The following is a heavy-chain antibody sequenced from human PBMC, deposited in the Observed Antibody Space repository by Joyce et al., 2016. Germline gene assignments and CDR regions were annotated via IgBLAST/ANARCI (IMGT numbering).Heavy chain of an antibody. V-gene: IGHV4-39*07. J-gene: IGHJ4*02. CDR1: GGSISSSSYY. CDR3: AGDSLDFYDTHTDDRRGFFDY. CDR2: VVCGGIT. D-gene: IGHD3-22*01. Sequence: QLQLQESGPGLVKPSETLSLTCTVSGGSISSSSYYWGWIRQPQGKGLEWIGSVVCGGITSYNPSLKSRVTISVDTSKNQFSLKLSSVTAADTAVYYCAGDSLDFYDTHTDDRRGFFDYWGQGTLVTVSS.